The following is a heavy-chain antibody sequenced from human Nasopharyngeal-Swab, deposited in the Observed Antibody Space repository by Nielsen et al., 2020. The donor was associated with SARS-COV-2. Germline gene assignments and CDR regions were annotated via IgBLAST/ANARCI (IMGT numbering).Heavy chain of an antibody. CDR3: AKGGIGGSGTGRFDP. CDR2: ISSSSSTI. Sequence: GESLKISCAASGFTFSSYSMNWVRQAPGKGLEWVSYISSSSSTIYYADSVKGRFTISRDNAKNSLYLQMNSLRDEDTAVYYCAKGGIGGSGTGRFDPWGQGTLVTVSS. CDR1: GFTFSSYS. D-gene: IGHD3-10*01. J-gene: IGHJ5*02. V-gene: IGHV3-48*02.